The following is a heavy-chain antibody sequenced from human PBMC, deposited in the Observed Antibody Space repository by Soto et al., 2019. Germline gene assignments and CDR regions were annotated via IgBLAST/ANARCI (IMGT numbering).Heavy chain of an antibody. CDR1: GGSFSGYY. D-gene: IGHD4-17*01. V-gene: IGHV4-34*01. CDR3: ASPMTTAYYYYGMDV. Sequence: SETLSLTCAVYGGSFSGYYWSWIRQPPGKGLEWIGEINRSGSTNYNPSLKSRVTISVDTSKNQFSLKLSSVTAADTAVYYCASPMTTAYYYYGMDVWGQGTTVTVSS. J-gene: IGHJ6*02. CDR2: INRSGST.